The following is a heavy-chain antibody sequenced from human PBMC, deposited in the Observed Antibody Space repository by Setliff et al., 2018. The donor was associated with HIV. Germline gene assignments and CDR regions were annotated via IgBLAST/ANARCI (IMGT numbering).Heavy chain of an antibody. J-gene: IGHJ6*03. CDR2: IYYTGST. Sequence: LSLTCTVSGGSISTYFWSWVRQTPGKGLEWIGYIYYTGSTSYNPSFRSRVTISVDTSKNQFSLMLDSVTAADTAVYYCVRGFCSSTTCYEDYYYMDVWGKGSTVTVSS. D-gene: IGHD2-2*01. CDR1: GGSISTYF. V-gene: IGHV4-59*01. CDR3: VRGFCSSTTCYEDYYYMDV.